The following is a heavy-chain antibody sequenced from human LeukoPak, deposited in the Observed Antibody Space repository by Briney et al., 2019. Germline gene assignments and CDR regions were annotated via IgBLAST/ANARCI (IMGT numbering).Heavy chain of an antibody. Sequence: ASVKVSCKASGYTFTSYYMHWVRQAPGQGLEWMGIINPSGGSTSYAQKFQGRVTMTRDTSISTAYMELSRLRSDDTAVYYCARGGIVGATTFDYWGQGTLVTVSS. CDR1: GYTFTSYY. V-gene: IGHV1-46*01. CDR3: ARGGIVGATTFDY. J-gene: IGHJ4*02. CDR2: INPSGGST. D-gene: IGHD1-26*01.